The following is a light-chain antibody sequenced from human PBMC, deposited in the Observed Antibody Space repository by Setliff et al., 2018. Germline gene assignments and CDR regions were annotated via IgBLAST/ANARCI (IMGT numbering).Light chain of an antibody. V-gene: IGLV2-14*03. CDR2: DVT. CDR3: SIHRSRGYV. J-gene: IGLJ1*01. CDR1: GSDVGTSKY. Sequence: QSVLTQPASVSGSPGQSITISCTGTGSDVGTSKYVSWYQQHPGKAPKLIIYDVTTXXSGVSNRXSGSKSXXTASLTISGLQAEDEADYYCSIHRSRGYVFGTGTKVTVL.